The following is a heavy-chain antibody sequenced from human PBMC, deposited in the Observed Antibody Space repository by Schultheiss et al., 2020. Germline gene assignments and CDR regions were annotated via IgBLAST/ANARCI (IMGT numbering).Heavy chain of an antibody. V-gene: IGHV4-59*01. J-gene: IGHJ5*02. CDR1: GGSISSYY. D-gene: IGHD5-18*01. Sequence: SETLSLTCTVSGGSISSYYWSWIRQPPGKGLEWIGYIYYSGSTNYNPSLKSRVTISVDTSKNQFSLKLSSVTAADTAVYYCARGLGGAMVLSNWFDPWGQGTLVTVSS. CDR2: IYYSGST. CDR3: ARGLGGAMVLSNWFDP.